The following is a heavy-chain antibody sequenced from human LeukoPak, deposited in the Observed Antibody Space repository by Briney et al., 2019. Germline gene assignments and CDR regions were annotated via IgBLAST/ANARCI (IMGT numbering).Heavy chain of an antibody. D-gene: IGHD3-10*01. CDR2: ISAYNGNT. CDR1: GYTFTSYG. Sequence: ASVKVSCKASGYTFTSYGISWVRQAPGQGLEWMGWISAYNGNTNYAQKLQGRVTMTTDTSTSTAYMELRSLRSDDTAVYYCARDPHLEEKSYCFDYWGQRTLVTVSS. J-gene: IGHJ4*02. CDR3: ARDPHLEEKSYCFDY. V-gene: IGHV1-18*01.